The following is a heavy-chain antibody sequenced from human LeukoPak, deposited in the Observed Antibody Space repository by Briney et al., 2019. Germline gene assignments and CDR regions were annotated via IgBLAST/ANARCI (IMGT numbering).Heavy chain of an antibody. D-gene: IGHD6-13*01. Sequence: GASVNVSCKASGYTFTGYYMHWVRQAPGQGLEWMGWINPNIGDTNYAQKFQGRVTMTRDTSISTAYMELSRLRFDDTAVYYCARINSSRWYDFWGQGTLVTVSS. CDR2: INPNIGDT. CDR1: GYTFTGYY. J-gene: IGHJ4*02. V-gene: IGHV1-2*02. CDR3: ARINSSRWYDF.